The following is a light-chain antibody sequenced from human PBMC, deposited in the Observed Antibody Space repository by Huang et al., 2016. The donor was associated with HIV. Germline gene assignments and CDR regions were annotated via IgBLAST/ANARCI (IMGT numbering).Light chain of an antibody. Sequence: AIQLTQTPPSLSASVGDRVTITCRASQGINSALAWYQQKPGRVPNLLIYDASSLQSGVPSRCSGIGSGTDFTLTISSLHPEDFATYYCQQLNSYPLTFGQGTKVEIK. CDR1: QGINSA. CDR2: DAS. V-gene: IGKV1-13*02. J-gene: IGKJ1*01. CDR3: QQLNSYPLT.